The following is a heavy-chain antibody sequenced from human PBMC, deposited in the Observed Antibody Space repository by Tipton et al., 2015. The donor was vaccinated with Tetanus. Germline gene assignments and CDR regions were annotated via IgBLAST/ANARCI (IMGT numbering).Heavy chain of an antibody. Sequence: VQLVQSGAEVKKPGESLKISCKGSGYSFTSYWIGWVRQMPGKGLEWMGIIYPGDSDTRSSPSFQGQGTISADKSISTAYLQWSSLKASDTAMYYCARPQGQGRWSPSLAFDIWGQGTMVTVSS. D-gene: IGHD4-23*01. CDR1: GYSFTSYW. V-gene: IGHV5-51*01. CDR2: IYPGDSDT. CDR3: ARPQGQGRWSPSLAFDI. J-gene: IGHJ3*02.